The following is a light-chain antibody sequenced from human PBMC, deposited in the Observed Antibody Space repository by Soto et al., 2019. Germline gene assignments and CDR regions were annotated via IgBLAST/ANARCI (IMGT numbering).Light chain of an antibody. CDR2: LAS. V-gene: IGKV1-5*03. J-gene: IGKJ2*03. Sequence: DIQMAQSPSTLSASVGDTVTVTCRASQEVGSFLAWYQQKPGKAPKLLIYLASRLESGVPSRFSGSGSGTDFSLTISGLQPGDFATYFCQQYNSHSFYSFGQGTKLEIK. CDR3: QQYNSHSFYS. CDR1: QEVGSF.